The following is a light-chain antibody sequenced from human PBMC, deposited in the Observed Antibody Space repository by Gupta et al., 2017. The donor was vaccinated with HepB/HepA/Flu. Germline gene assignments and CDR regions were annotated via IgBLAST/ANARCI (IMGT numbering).Light chain of an antibody. V-gene: IGLV4-69*01. CDR2: LYSDGSY. CDR3: QTWDTGVRV. CDR1: SGHSRNA. J-gene: IGLJ3*02. Sequence: QLVVTQTPSASASLGASVKLTCTLSSGHSRNAIAWHQQQPEKGPRYLMTLYSDGSYNKGDGIPDRFSGSSSGAERYLTISSLQSEDEADYYCQTWDTGVRVFGGGTKLTVL.